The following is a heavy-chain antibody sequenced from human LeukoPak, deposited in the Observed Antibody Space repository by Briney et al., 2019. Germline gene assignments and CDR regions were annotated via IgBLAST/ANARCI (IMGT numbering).Heavy chain of an antibody. CDR2: INWNSGNI. Sequence: PGRSLRLSCAASGFTFDDYAMHWVRQVPGKGLEWVSGINWNSGNIGYADSVKGRFTISRDNAKNSLYLQMNSPRAEDTALYYCAKGGRYVREFIDYWGQGTLVTVSS. J-gene: IGHJ4*02. D-gene: IGHD3-16*01. CDR1: GFTFDDYA. V-gene: IGHV3-9*01. CDR3: AKGGRYVREFIDY.